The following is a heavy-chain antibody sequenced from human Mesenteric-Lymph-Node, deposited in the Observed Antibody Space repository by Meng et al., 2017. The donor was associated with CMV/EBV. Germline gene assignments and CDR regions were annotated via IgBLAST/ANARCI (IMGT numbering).Heavy chain of an antibody. Sequence: SETLSLTCTVSGGSISSYYWSWIRQPPGKGLEWIGYIYYSGSTNYNPSLKSRVTISVDTSKNQFSLKLSSVTAADTAVYYCARESYYDFWSGYYPPLDYYYGMDVWGQGTTVTVSS. V-gene: IGHV4-59*12. CDR1: GGSISSYY. CDR3: ARESYYDFWSGYYPPLDYYYGMDV. D-gene: IGHD3-3*01. CDR2: IYYSGST. J-gene: IGHJ6*02.